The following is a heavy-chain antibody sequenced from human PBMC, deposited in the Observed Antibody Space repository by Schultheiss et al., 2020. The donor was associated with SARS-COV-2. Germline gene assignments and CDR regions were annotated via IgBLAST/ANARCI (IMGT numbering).Heavy chain of an antibody. J-gene: IGHJ4*02. Sequence: ASVKVSCKGSGYTFTGHYIHWVRQAPGQGLEWMGGINPDSGGTNYAQKFQGRATMTRDTATSTVYMELRSLRSDDTAVYYCARGIGNYDYWGQGTLVTVSS. CDR1: GYTFTGHY. V-gene: IGHV1-2*02. CDR2: INPDSGGT. CDR3: ARGIGNYDY. D-gene: IGHD2-15*01.